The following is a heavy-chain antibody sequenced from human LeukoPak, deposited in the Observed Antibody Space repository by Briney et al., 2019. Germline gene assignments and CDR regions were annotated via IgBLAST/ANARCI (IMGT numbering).Heavy chain of an antibody. CDR3: ANENYYASGSYPDY. D-gene: IGHD3-10*01. Sequence: GRSLILSCEASGFTFNSYGMHWVRQAPGKGLGRVALISYDGSNKYYADSVKGRFTISRDNSKNTMYLQMNNLRAEDTAVYYCANENYYASGSYPDYWGQGTLVTVSS. J-gene: IGHJ4*02. V-gene: IGHV3-30*18. CDR1: GFTFNSYG. CDR2: ISYDGSNK.